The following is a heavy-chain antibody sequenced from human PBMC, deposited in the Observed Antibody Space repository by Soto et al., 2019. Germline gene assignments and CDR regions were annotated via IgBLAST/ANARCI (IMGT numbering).Heavy chain of an antibody. Sequence: QVQLVESGGGVVQPGRSLRLSCAASGFTFSSYAMHWVRQAPGKGLEWVAVISYDGSNKYYADSVKGRFTISRDNSKNTLYLQMNSLRAEDTAVYYCARARSSTVITSGGYFDYRGQGTLVTVSS. V-gene: IGHV3-30-3*01. D-gene: IGHD4-17*01. J-gene: IGHJ4*02. CDR3: ARARSSTVITSGGYFDY. CDR1: GFTFSSYA. CDR2: ISYDGSNK.